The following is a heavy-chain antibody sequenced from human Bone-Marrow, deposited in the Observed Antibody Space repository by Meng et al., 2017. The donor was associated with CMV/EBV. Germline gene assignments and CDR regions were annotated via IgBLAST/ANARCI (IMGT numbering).Heavy chain of an antibody. Sequence: ETLSLTCAASGFTFSSYAMSWVRQAPGKGLEWVSAISGSGGSTYYADSVKGRFTISRDNSKNTLYLQMNSLRAEDTAVYYCAKEGPIVVVPAAIPHDYYGMDVWGQGTTVTVSS. CDR3: AKEGPIVVVPAAIPHDYYGMDV. J-gene: IGHJ6*02. CDR1: GFTFSSYA. V-gene: IGHV3-23*01. D-gene: IGHD2-2*01. CDR2: ISGSGGST.